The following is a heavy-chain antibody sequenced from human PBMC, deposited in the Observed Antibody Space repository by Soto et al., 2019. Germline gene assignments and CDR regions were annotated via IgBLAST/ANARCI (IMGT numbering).Heavy chain of an antibody. CDR1: GFTFSSYA. CDR3: PRPRVNNSADY. CDR2: VSGSGGRT. D-gene: IGHD6-19*01. V-gene: IGHV3-23*01. J-gene: IGHJ4*02. Sequence: EVQLLESGGGLVQPGGSLRLSCAASGFTFSSYAMSWVRQAPGKGLEWISAVSGSGGRTYYADSVNGRFTISSHNSKDALQVQMLEPRAPETAVYYCPRPRVNNSADYWGQGTLVTV.